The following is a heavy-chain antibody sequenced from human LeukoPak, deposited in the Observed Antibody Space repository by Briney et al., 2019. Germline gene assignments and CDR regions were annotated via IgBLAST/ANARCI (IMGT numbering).Heavy chain of an antibody. CDR2: ISGNGDNT. CDR1: GFTFSSYA. V-gene: IGHV3-23*01. J-gene: IGHJ6*02. D-gene: IGHD3-16*01. Sequence: GGSLRLSCAASGFTFSSYAMSWVRQAPGKGLEWVSLISGNGDNTYYADSVKGRFTISRDNSKNTLYLQMNSLRAEDTAIYYCAKATGGMYYYYGMNVWGQGTTVTVSS. CDR3: AKATGGMYYYYGMNV.